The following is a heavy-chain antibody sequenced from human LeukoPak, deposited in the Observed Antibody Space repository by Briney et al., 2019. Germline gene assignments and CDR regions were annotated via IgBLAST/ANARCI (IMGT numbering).Heavy chain of an antibody. V-gene: IGHV3-21*01. Sequence: GGSLRLSCAASGFTFSSYSMNWVRQAPGKGLEWVSSINSSSSYIYYADSLKGRFTISRDNAKNSLYLQMNSLRAEDTALYYCTNSPRPGGFYYYPMDVWGQGTTVTVSS. J-gene: IGHJ6*02. CDR2: INSSSSYI. CDR3: TNSPRPGGFYYYPMDV. CDR1: GFTFSSYS.